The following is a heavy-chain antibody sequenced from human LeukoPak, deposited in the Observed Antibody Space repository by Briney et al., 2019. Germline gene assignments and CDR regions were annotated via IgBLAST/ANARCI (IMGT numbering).Heavy chain of an antibody. J-gene: IGHJ4*02. CDR2: IYSGGST. D-gene: IGHD3-22*01. Sequence: GGSLRLSCAASGFTVSSDYMSWVRQAPGKGLEWVSVIYSGGSTHYADSVKGRFTISRDNSKNTLYLQMNSLRAEDTAVYYCARERDSSGYYLRYWGQGTLVTVSS. CDR3: ARERDSSGYYLRY. CDR1: GFTVSSDY. V-gene: IGHV3-53*01.